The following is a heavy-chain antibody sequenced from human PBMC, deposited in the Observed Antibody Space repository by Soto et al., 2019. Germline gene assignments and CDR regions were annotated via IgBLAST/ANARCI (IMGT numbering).Heavy chain of an antibody. D-gene: IGHD3-3*01. Sequence: SETLSLTCTVSGDYISSYYWSWIRQPPGKGLEWIGYIDYSRSTNYNPSLKSRVTMSVDTSKNQFSLNLRSVTAADTAVYYCARTMTVGPDYWGQGALVTVSS. J-gene: IGHJ4*02. V-gene: IGHV4-59*01. CDR1: GDYISSYY. CDR3: ARTMTVGPDY. CDR2: IDYSRST.